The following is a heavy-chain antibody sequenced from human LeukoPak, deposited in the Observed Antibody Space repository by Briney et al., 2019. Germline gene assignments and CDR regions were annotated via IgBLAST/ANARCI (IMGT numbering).Heavy chain of an antibody. V-gene: IGHV3-30-3*01. CDR2: ISYDGSNK. J-gene: IGHJ4*02. CDR1: GFTFSSYA. Sequence: GRSLRLSCAASGFTFSSYAMHWVRQAPGKGLEWVAVISYDGSNKYYADSVKGRFTISRDNSKNTLYLQMNSLRAEDTAVYYCARADLNYYDSSRPFDYWGQGTLVTVSS. D-gene: IGHD3-22*01. CDR3: ARADLNYYDSSRPFDY.